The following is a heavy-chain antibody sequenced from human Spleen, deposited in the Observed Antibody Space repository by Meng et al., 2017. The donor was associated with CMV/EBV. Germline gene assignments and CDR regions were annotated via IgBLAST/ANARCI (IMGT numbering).Heavy chain of an antibody. D-gene: IGHD3-3*01. J-gene: IGHJ5*02. CDR1: GFSVSSNY. V-gene: IGHV3-74*01. CDR3: AKGPTDFWSGYYIVS. Sequence: GESLKISCAASGFSVSSNYMTWVRQVPGKGLVWVSRIDRDGTTANYADSVKGRFIISRDNAKNILYLQMNSLSAEDTAVYYCAKGPTDFWSGYYIVSWGQGTLVTVSS. CDR2: IDRDGTTA.